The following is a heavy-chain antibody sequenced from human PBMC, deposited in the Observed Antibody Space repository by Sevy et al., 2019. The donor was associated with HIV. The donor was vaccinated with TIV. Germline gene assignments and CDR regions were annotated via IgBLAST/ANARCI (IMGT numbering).Heavy chain of an antibody. Sequence: GGSLRLSCAASGFTFSSYSMNWVRQAPGKGLEWVSSISSSSSYIYYADSVKGRFTISRDNAKNSLYLQMNSLRAEDTAVYYCARSKWELLRVYFEYWGQGTLVTISS. CDR2: ISSSSSYI. D-gene: IGHD1-26*01. CDR1: GFTFSSYS. J-gene: IGHJ4*02. V-gene: IGHV3-21*01. CDR3: ARSKWELLRVYFEY.